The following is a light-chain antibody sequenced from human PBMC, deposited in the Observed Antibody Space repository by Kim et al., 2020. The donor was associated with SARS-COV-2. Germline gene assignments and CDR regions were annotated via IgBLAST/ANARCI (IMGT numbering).Light chain of an antibody. V-gene: IGKV3-20*01. CDR1: QSVRNGY. J-gene: IGKJ4*01. CDR3: QQYAGSRLT. CDR2: GAS. Sequence: LSPGERATLCGRARQSVRNGYLAWYQQRPGQAPRLPIFGASDRAAGIPDRFSGSGSGTDFTLTIRRLEQEDFAVYYCQQYAGSRLTFGGGTKLEIK.